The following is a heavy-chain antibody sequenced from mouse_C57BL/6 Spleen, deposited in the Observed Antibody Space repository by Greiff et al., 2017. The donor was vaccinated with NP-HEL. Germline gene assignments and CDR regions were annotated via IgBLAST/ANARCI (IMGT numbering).Heavy chain of an antibody. CDR1: GYTFTSYW. D-gene: IGHD4-1*01. Sequence: QVQLKQSGAELVRPGSSVKLSCKASGYTFTSYWMDWVKQRPGQGLEWIGNIYPSDSETHYNQKFKDKATLTVDKSSSTAYMQLSSLTSEDSAVYYCARLGLYAMDYWGQGTSVTVSS. CDR2: IYPSDSET. CDR3: ARLGLYAMDY. V-gene: IGHV1-61*01. J-gene: IGHJ4*01.